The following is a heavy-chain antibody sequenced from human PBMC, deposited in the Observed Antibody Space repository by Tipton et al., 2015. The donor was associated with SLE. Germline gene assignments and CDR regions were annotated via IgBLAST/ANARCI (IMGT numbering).Heavy chain of an antibody. V-gene: IGHV4-34*01. CDR2: INHSGGT. CDR1: GGSFSGYY. CDR3: ERAPGLDRDYYYYYYMDV. Sequence: TLSLTCAVYGGSFSGYYWSWIRQPPGKGLEWIGEINHSGGTNYNPSPKSRVTISVDTSKNQFSLKLSSVTAADTAVYYCERAPGLDRDYYYYYYMDVWGKWTTVTVSS. J-gene: IGHJ6*03. D-gene: IGHD3/OR15-3a*01.